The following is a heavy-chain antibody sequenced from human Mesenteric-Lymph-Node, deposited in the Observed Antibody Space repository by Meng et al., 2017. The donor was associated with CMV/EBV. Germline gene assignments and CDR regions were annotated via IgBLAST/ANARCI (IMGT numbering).Heavy chain of an antibody. CDR1: GFTFSTYW. CDR2: MKEDGSEI. J-gene: IGHJ4*02. D-gene: IGHD3-10*01. Sequence: GESLKISCAASGFTFSTYWMTWVRQVPGKGLEWVASMKEDGSEINYVDSVKGRFTISRDNTKNSLYLQMNTLRAEDTAVYHCARDGPGGVNWYFDYWGQGTLVTVS. CDR3: ARDGPGGVNWYFDY. V-gene: IGHV3-7*01.